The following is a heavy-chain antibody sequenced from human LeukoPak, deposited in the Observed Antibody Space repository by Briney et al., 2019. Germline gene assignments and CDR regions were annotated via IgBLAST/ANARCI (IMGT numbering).Heavy chain of an antibody. V-gene: IGHV4-4*02. CDR3: ARGLAAAGTGVYFDY. CDR2: INHSGST. Sequence: SGTLSLTCGVSGGSITTTNFWSWVRQPPGKGLEWIGEINHSGSTNYNPSLKSRVTISVDTSKNQFSLKLRFVTAADTAVYYCARGLAAAGTGVYFDYWGQGTLVTVSS. CDR1: GGSITTTNF. D-gene: IGHD6-13*01. J-gene: IGHJ4*02.